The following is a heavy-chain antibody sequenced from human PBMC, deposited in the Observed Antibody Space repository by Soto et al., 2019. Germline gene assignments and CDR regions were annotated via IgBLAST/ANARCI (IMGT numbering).Heavy chain of an antibody. Sequence: GASVKVSCKASGYNFTKYAIYWVRQAPRQRLEWLGWINGGNDKTGYSQRFQGRLTITKKTSATTAFMELSSLTSEDTAVYYCARVGYFDSDGFPRTYDYWAREPWSPS. CDR3: ARVGYFDSDGFPRTYDY. CDR1: GYNFTKYA. CDR2: INGGNDKT. V-gene: IGHV1-3*01. J-gene: IGHJ4*02. D-gene: IGHD3-22*01.